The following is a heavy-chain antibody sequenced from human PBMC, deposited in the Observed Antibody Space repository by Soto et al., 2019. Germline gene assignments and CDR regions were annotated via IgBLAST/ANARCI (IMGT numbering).Heavy chain of an antibody. CDR3: ARDPGYCSGGSCYYYYGMDV. CDR2: IKQDGSEK. D-gene: IGHD2-15*01. J-gene: IGHJ6*02. CDR1: GFTFSSYW. V-gene: IGHV3-7*01. Sequence: LRLSCAASGFTFSSYWMSWVRQAPGKGLEWVANIKQDGSEKYYVDSVKGRFTISRDNAKNSLYLQMNSLRAEDTAVYYCARDPGYCSGGSCYYYYGMDVWGQGTTVTVSS.